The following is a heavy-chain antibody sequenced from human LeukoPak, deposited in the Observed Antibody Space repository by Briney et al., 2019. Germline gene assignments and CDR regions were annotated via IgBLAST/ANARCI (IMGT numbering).Heavy chain of an antibody. V-gene: IGHV3-23*01. Sequence: PGGFLRLFCAASGLTFYSYGMSWVRQAAGKGLEWVSGISGSGDTTYYADSVKGRFTISRDNSKNTLYLQMNSLRVEDTGVYYCAKGHSAHGTGFDCWGQGTQVAVSS. CDR2: ISGSGDTT. J-gene: IGHJ4*02. D-gene: IGHD1-14*01. CDR3: AKGHSAHGTGFDC. CDR1: GLTFYSYG.